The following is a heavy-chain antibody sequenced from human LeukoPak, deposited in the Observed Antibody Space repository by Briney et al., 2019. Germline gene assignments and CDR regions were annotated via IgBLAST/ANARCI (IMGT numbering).Heavy chain of an antibody. CDR2: ISSSRSTI. Sequence: GGSLRLSCAASGFTFSSYSMNWVRQAPGKGLEWVSYISSSRSTIYYADSVKGRFTISRDNAKNSLYLQMNSLRDEDTAVYYCARDGSSGYYSRRNWFDPWGQGTLVTVSS. CDR1: GFTFSSYS. D-gene: IGHD3-22*01. V-gene: IGHV3-48*02. CDR3: ARDGSSGYYSRRNWFDP. J-gene: IGHJ5*02.